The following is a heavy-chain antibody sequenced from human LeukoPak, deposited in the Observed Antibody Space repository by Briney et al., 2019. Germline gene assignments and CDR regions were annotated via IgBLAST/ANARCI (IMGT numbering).Heavy chain of an antibody. CDR3: AKDGLPYSGSRYYFDY. CDR1: GFTVSSNY. V-gene: IGHV3-53*05. CDR2: IYSGGST. D-gene: IGHD1-26*01. J-gene: IGHJ4*02. Sequence: GGSLRLSCAASGFTVSSNYMSWVRQAPGKGLEWVSVIYSGGSTYYADSVKGRFTISRDRSKNTLYLEMNSLRAEDTAVYYCAKDGLPYSGSRYYFDYWGRGTLVTVSS.